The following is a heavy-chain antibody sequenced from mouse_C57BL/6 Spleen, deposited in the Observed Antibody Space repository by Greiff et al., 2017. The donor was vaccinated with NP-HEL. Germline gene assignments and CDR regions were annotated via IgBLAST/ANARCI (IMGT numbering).Heavy chain of an antibody. V-gene: IGHV1-64*01. D-gene: IGHD1-1*01. CDR2: IHPNSGST. Sequence: VQLQQPGAELVKPGASVKLSCKASGYTFTSYWMHWVKQRPGQGLEWIGMIHPNSGSTNYNEKFKSKATLTVDKSSSTAYMQLSSLTSEDSAVYYCARSTTVVGYFDVWGTGTTVTVSS. J-gene: IGHJ1*03. CDR3: ARSTTVVGYFDV. CDR1: GYTFTSYW.